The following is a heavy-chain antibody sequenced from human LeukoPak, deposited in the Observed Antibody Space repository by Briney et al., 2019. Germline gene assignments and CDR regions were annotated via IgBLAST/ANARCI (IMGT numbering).Heavy chain of an antibody. CDR1: GGSISSTTSY. J-gene: IGHJ4*02. CDR3: ARHGSTDYFDY. D-gene: IGHD2-2*03. Sequence: SETLSLTCAVSGGSISSTTSYWVWIRQPPGKGLEWIGRIYYSGSTFYNPSLKSRVTISVDTSKNQLSLRLSSVTAADTAVYYCARHGSTDYFDYWGQGTLVTVSS. CDR2: IYYSGST. V-gene: IGHV4-39*01.